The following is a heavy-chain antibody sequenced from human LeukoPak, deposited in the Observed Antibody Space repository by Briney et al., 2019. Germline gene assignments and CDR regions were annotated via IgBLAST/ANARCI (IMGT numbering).Heavy chain of an antibody. J-gene: IGHJ4*02. V-gene: IGHV1-3*01. Sequence: RASVKVSCKASGYTFTSYAMHWVRQAPGQRLEWMGWINAGNGNTKYSQKFQGRVTITRDTSASTAYMELSSLRSEDTAVYYCARPLSITMVRGVIIRPFDYWGQGTLVTVSS. D-gene: IGHD3-10*01. CDR3: ARPLSITMVRGVIIRPFDY. CDR1: GYTFTSYA. CDR2: INAGNGNT.